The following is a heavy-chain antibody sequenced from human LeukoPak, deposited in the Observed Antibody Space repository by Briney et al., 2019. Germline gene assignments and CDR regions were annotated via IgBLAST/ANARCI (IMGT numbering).Heavy chain of an antibody. V-gene: IGHV3-23*01. D-gene: IGHD2-2*01. J-gene: IGHJ4*02. CDR3: AKEGCSSTSCYGGVYFDY. CDR2: ISGSGGST. CDR1: GFTLSSYA. Sequence: GGSLRLSCAASGFTLSSYAMSWVRQAPGKGLEWVSAISGSGGSTYYADSVKGRFTISRDNSKNTLYLQMNSLRAEDTAVYYCAKEGCSSTSCYGGVYFDYWGQGTLVTVSS.